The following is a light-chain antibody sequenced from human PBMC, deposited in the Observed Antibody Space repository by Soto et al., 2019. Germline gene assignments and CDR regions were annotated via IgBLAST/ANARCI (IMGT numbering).Light chain of an antibody. CDR2: GAS. CDR1: QSISGN. J-gene: IGKJ4*01. Sequence: EIVITQSPASLSLSPGERATLSCRASQSISGNLAWYQQKPGQAPRLLFYGASTRATGIPARFSGSGSGTEFTLTVSSLQSEDFAIYYCQQYNNWLMLSFGGGTKVDIK. V-gene: IGKV3-15*01. CDR3: QQYNNWLMLS.